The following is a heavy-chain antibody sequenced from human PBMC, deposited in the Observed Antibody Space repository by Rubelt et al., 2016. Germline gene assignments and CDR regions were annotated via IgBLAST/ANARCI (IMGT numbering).Heavy chain of an antibody. D-gene: IGHD3-22*01. CDR1: SSYG. J-gene: IGHJ4*02. Sequence: SSYGMHWVRQAPGKGLEWVAVISYDGSNKYYADSVKGRFTISRDNSKNTLYLQMNSLRAEDTAVYYCAKDLYYDSSGQKNWGQGTLVTVSS. V-gene: IGHV3-30*18. CDR3: AKDLYYDSSGQKN. CDR2: ISYDGSNK.